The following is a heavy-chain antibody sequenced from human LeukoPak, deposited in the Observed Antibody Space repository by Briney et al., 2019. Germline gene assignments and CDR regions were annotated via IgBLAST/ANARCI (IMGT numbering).Heavy chain of an antibody. CDR3: AMDSSSWAYYYYYMDV. V-gene: IGHV3-48*02. D-gene: IGHD6-13*01. Sequence: GGSLRLSCAASGFTFSSYSMNWVRQAPGKGLEWVSYISSSSSSTIYYADSVKGRFTISRDNAKNSLYLQMNSLRDEDTAVYYCAMDSSSWAYYYYYMDVWGKGTTVTVSS. CDR2: ISSSSSSTI. CDR1: GFTFSSYS. J-gene: IGHJ6*03.